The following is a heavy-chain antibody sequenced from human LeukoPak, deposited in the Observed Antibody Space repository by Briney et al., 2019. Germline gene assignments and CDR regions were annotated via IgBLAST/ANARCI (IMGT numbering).Heavy chain of an antibody. D-gene: IGHD2-15*01. CDR1: GGSFSGYY. CDR2: INHSGST. Sequence: SETLSLTCAVYGGSFSGYYWSWIRQPPGKGLEWIGEINHSGSTNYNPSLKSRVTISVDTSKNQFSLKLSSVTAADTAVYYCARHAPIRHCSSGSCYLGANWFDPWGQGTLVTVSS. J-gene: IGHJ5*02. CDR3: ARHAPIRHCSSGSCYLGANWFDP. V-gene: IGHV4-34*01.